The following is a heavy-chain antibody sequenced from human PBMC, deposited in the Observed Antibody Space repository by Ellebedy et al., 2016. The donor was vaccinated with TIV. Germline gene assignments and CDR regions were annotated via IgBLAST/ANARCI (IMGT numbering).Heavy chain of an antibody. D-gene: IGHD4-23*01. CDR1: GFTVSSNY. Sequence: GGSLRLSXAASGFTVSSNYMSWVRQAPGKGLEWVSVIYSGGSTYYADSVKGRFTISRDNSKNTLYLQMNSLRAEDTAVYYCAREQTVGWHLDYWGQGTLVTVSS. V-gene: IGHV3-53*01. CDR3: AREQTVGWHLDY. CDR2: IYSGGST. J-gene: IGHJ4*02.